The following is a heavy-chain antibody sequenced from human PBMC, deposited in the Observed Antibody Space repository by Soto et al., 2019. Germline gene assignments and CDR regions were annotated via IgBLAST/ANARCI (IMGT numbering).Heavy chain of an antibody. D-gene: IGHD3-10*01. J-gene: IGHJ4*02. CDR3: AKGEVRGIIPSYFDY. Sequence: GGSLRLSCAASGVTFKTSGVHWVRQAPGKGLEWVARISNDGSNEYYVDSVKGRFTISRDNSKNTLYLQMDSLRAEDTAVYYCAKGEVRGIIPSYFDYWGLGTLVTVSS. CDR1: GVTFKTSG. CDR2: ISNDGSNE. V-gene: IGHV3-30*18.